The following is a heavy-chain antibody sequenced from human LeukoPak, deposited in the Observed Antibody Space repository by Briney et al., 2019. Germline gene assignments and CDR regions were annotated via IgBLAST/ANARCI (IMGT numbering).Heavy chain of an antibody. J-gene: IGHJ4*02. V-gene: IGHV4-38-2*02. CDR1: GYSISSGYY. CDR2: IYHSGST. D-gene: IGHD3-16*01. CDR3: ARVHRSLSPFGGDHFDY. Sequence: SETLSLTCTVSGYSISSGYYWVWIRPPPGKWLEWIGNIYHSGSTYYNPSLKSRVTISVDTSKNQFSLKLSSVTAADTAVYYCARVHRSLSPFGGDHFDYWGQGTLVTVSS.